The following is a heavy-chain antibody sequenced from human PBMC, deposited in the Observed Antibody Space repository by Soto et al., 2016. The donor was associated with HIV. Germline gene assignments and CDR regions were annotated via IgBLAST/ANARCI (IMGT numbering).Heavy chain of an antibody. CDR2: IYSGGST. CDR1: GFTVSSNY. CDR3: ARSGYDSSGYYPTGAFDI. J-gene: IGHJ3*02. Sequence: EVQLVESGGGLVQPGGSLRLSCAASGFTVSSNYMSWVRQAPGKGLEWVSVIYSGGSTYYADSVKGRFTISRDNSKNTLYLQMNSLRAEDTAVYYCARSGYDSSGYYPTGAFDIWGQGTMVTVSS. D-gene: IGHD3-22*01. V-gene: IGHV3-66*01.